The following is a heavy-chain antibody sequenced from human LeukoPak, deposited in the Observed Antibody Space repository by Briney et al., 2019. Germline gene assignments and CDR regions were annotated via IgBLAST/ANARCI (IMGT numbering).Heavy chain of an antibody. V-gene: IGHV3-23*01. CDR1: GFTFSSYA. Sequence: GGSLRLSCAASGFTFSSYAMSWVRQAPGKGLEWVSAISGSGSSTYYADSVKGRFTISRDNSKNTLYLQMNSLRAEGTAVYYCAKGRGSGSYLPDYWGQGTLVTVSS. CDR3: AKGRGSGSYLPDY. D-gene: IGHD3-10*01. CDR2: ISGSGSST. J-gene: IGHJ4*02.